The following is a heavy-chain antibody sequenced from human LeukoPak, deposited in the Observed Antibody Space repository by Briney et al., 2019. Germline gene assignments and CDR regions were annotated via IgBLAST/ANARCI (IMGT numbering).Heavy chain of an antibody. CDR3: ARAESGYYFDY. CDR2: IWYDRSNE. V-gene: IGHV3-33*01. CDR1: GFTFSSYG. J-gene: IGHJ4*02. D-gene: IGHD1-14*01. Sequence: GGSLRLSCAASGFTFSSYGMHWVRQAPGKGLEWVAVIWYDRSNEYYADSVKGRFTISRDNSKNTLYLQMNSLRAEDTAVYYCARAESGYYFDYWGQGTLVTVSS.